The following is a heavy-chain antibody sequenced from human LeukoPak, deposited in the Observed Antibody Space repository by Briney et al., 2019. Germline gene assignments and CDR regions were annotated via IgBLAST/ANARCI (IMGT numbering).Heavy chain of an antibody. CDR2: MNSEGTTT. CDR3: ARYVVASACLDS. J-gene: IGHJ4*02. Sequence: GGSLRLSCAASGFTLTGYWMHWVRQAPGEGLVWVSRMNSEGTTTTYADSVRGRFTISRDNAKNTLYLQMNSLRAEDTAVYYCARYVVASACLDSWGQGTLVTVSS. CDR1: GFTLTGYW. D-gene: IGHD2-21*01. V-gene: IGHV3-74*01.